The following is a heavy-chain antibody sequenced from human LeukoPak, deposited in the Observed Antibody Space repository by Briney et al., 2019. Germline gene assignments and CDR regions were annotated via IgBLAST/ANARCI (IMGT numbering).Heavy chain of an antibody. D-gene: IGHD2-21*01. V-gene: IGHV4-39*01. CDR1: GGSISSSSYY. CDR2: IYYSGST. Sequence: SETLSLTCTVSGGSISSSSYYWGWIRQPPGKGLEWIGSIYYSGSTYYNPSLKSRVTISVDTSKNQFSLKLSSVTAADTAVYYCARAYCGGDCYLNWFDPWGQGTLVTVSS. CDR3: ARAYCGGDCYLNWFDP. J-gene: IGHJ5*02.